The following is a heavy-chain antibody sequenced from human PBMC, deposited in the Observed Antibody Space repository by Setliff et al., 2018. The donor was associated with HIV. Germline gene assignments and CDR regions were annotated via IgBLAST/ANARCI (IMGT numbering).Heavy chain of an antibody. CDR2: INPNSGGAA. CDR3: ARVYCSTRSCVDEWYFDY. D-gene: IGHD2-2*01. V-gene: IGHV1-2*06. Sequence: ASVKVSCKASGYTFTDYYIHWVRQAPGQGLEWMGRINPNSGGAADFAQRFRDRLAMTTDTSTSTVFLELSSLRSEDTAIYYCARVYCSTRSCVDEWYFDYWGQGTLVTVSS. J-gene: IGHJ4*02. CDR1: GYTFTDYY.